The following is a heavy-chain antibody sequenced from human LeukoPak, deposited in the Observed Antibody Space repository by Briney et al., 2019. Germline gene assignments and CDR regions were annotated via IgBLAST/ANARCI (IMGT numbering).Heavy chain of an antibody. Sequence: GASLKVSCKASGYTFTRYHMHWVRQAPGQGLEWMGWINHNSGGTNYAQKFQGRVTMTRDTSISTAYMERSRLRSDDAAVYYCARDMPVGGTYYYYYMDVWGKGTTVTVSS. CDR1: GYTFTRYH. J-gene: IGHJ6*03. CDR2: INHNSGGT. CDR3: ARDMPVGGTYYYYYMDV. V-gene: IGHV1-2*02. D-gene: IGHD4-23*01.